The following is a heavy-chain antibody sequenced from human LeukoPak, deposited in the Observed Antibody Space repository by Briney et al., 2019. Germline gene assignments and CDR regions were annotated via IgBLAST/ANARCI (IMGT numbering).Heavy chain of an antibody. J-gene: IGHJ3*02. CDR1: GFTFSNAW. V-gene: IGHV3-15*01. CDR3: TTRGVVGATLAFDI. Sequence: GGSLRLSCAASGFTFSNAWMSWVRQAPGKGLECVGRIKSKTDGGTTDYAAPVKGRFTISRDDSKNTLYLQMNSLKTEDTAVYYCTTRGVVGATLAFDIWGQGTMVTVSS. D-gene: IGHD1-26*01. CDR2: IKSKTDGGTT.